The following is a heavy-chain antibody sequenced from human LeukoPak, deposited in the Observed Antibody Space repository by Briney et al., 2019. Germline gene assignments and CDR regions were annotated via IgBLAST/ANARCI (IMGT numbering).Heavy chain of an antibody. V-gene: IGHV4-39*07. Sequence: PSETLSLTCTVSGGSISTITYYWGWIRQPPGKGLEWVGHMYYRGNTFYNPSLKSRVTISVDTSKNQFSLKLSSVTAADTAVYYCARDRGYGDYDYWGQGTLVTVSS. CDR2: MYYRGNT. CDR1: GGSISTITYY. D-gene: IGHD3-10*01. J-gene: IGHJ4*02. CDR3: ARDRGYGDYDY.